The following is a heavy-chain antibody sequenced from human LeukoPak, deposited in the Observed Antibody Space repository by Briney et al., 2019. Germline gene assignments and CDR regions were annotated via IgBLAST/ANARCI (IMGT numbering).Heavy chain of an antibody. Sequence: PGGSLRLSCAASGFSFSSYAMSWVRQAPGKGLEWVSGINSGGSTKYADSVKGRFTISRDNSQNTLYLQMNSLRAEDTAVYYCTKDASYAREFDNSGFFIDWGQGTLVTVSS. CDR1: GFSFSSYA. J-gene: IGHJ4*02. V-gene: IGHV3-23*01. CDR3: TKDASYAREFDNSGFFID. CDR2: INSGGST. D-gene: IGHD3-22*01.